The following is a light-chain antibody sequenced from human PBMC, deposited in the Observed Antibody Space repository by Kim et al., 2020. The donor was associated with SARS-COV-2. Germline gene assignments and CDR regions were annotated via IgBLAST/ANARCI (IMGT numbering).Light chain of an antibody. CDR3: QSADSSGAYKV. CDR2: KDS. V-gene: IGLV3-25*03. J-gene: IGLJ3*02. CDR1: TLPKQY. Sequence: PGRTARITCSGDTLPKQYAYWYQQKPGQAPVLVIYKDSERPSGIPERFSGSSSGTTVTLSITGVQAEDEADYYCQSADSSGAYKVFGGGTQLTVL.